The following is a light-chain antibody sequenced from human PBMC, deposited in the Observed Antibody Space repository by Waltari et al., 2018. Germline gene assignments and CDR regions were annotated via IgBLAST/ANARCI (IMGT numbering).Light chain of an antibody. J-gene: IGLJ3*02. CDR3: CSYAGSYSPWV. V-gene: IGLV2-11*01. Sequence: QSALTQPRSVSGSPGQSVTISCTGTSSDVGGYNYVSWYQQHPGKDPKIMMYDVSNRPAGVPDRFSGSKSGNTASLTISGLQAEDEADYCCCSYAGSYSPWVFGGGTKLTVL. CDR2: DVS. CDR1: SSDVGGYNY.